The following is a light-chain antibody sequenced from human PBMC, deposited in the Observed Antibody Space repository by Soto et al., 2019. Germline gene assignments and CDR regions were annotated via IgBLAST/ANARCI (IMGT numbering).Light chain of an antibody. CDR2: GAS. Sequence: EIVLTQSPGTLSLSRWEIATLSFMASQSVSNNYLTWYQQKPGQAPRLLIYGASTRAAGIPDRFSGSGSGTDFTLTISRLEPEDFAVYYCQQYGSSSTWTFGQGTKVDIK. CDR1: QSVSNNY. J-gene: IGKJ1*01. CDR3: QQYGSSSTWT. V-gene: IGKV3-20*01.